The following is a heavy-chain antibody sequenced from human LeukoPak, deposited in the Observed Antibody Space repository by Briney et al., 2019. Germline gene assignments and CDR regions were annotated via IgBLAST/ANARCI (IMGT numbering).Heavy chain of an antibody. CDR1: GYTFTSYG. CDR2: IRAYNGNT. CDR3: AREPTSYYYDSSGYYTRDYFDY. V-gene: IGHV1-18*01. D-gene: IGHD3-22*01. Sequence: ASVKVSRKASGYTFTSYGISWVRQAPGQGLEWMGWIRAYNGNTNYAQKLQGRVTMTTDTSTSTAYMELRSLRSDDTAVYYCAREPTSYYYDSSGYYTRDYFDYWGQGTLVTVSS. J-gene: IGHJ4*02.